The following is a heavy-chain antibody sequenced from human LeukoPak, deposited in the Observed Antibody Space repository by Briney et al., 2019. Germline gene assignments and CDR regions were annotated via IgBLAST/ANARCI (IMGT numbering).Heavy chain of an antibody. CDR1: GLTFRNYG. D-gene: IGHD6-19*01. Sequence: GGSLRLSCAASGLTFRNYGMHWVRQAPGKGLEWVAFIWYDGSNKYYVDSVKGRFTISRDNSKNTLYLQMSSLRVDDTAVYYCATDRSNSWINYWGLGTLVTVAS. V-gene: IGHV3-30*02. CDR3: ATDRSNSWINY. J-gene: IGHJ4*02. CDR2: IWYDGSNK.